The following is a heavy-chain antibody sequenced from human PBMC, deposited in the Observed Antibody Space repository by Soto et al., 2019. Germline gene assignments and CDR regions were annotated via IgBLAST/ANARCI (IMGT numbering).Heavy chain of an antibody. V-gene: IGHV4-39*01. D-gene: IGHD3-10*01. Sequence: QLQLQESGPGLVKPSETLSLTCSVSGASISRTGFHWGWIRQPPGQGLEWIGSIYEGETTFYNSSLKSRVTISADTSKNHFSLKLSSVTAADTAVYYCARRGSGHTFDYWGQGTLVTVSS. CDR2: IYEGETT. J-gene: IGHJ4*02. CDR3: ARRGSGHTFDY. CDR1: GASISRTGFH.